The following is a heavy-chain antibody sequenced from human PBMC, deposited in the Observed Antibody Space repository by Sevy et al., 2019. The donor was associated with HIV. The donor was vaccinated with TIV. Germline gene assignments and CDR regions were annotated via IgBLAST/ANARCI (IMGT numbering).Heavy chain of an antibody. CDR2: TYTSGSP. V-gene: IGHV4-4*07. CDR1: GGSISNYR. J-gene: IGHJ4*02. D-gene: IGHD3-16*02. CDR3: ARGGVSTTTPFDY. Sequence: SETLSLICTVSGGSISNYRWSWIRQPAGKGLEWIGRTYTSGSPNYNPSLKSRVTMSVDTSKNQFSLKLSSVTAADTAVYYCARGGVSTTTPFDYWGQGTLVTVSS.